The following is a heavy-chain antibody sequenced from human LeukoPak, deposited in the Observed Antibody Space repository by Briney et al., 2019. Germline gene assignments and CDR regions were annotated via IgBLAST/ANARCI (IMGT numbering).Heavy chain of an antibody. J-gene: IGHJ6*03. D-gene: IGHD3-16*01. CDR1: GFTFSSYW. V-gene: IGHV3-74*01. Sequence: GGSLRLSCAASGFTFSSYWMHWVRQAPGKGLVWVSRINSDGSSTSYADSVKGRFTISRDNAKNTLYLQMNSLRAEDTAVYYCAKDKDYGYYMDVWGKGTTVTVSS. CDR3: AKDKDYGYYMDV. CDR2: INSDGSST.